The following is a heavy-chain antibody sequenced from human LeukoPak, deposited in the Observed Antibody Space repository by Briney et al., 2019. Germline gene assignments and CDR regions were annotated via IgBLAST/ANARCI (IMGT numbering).Heavy chain of an antibody. CDR1: GFTFSDYY. V-gene: IGHV3-11*01. Sequence: GGSLRLSCAASGFTFSDYYMSWIRQAPGKGLEWVSYISRSGSTIYYADSVKGRFTISRDNAKNSLYLQMNSLRAEDTAVYYCARESLFGQLWLLGDVDYWGQGTLVTVSS. J-gene: IGHJ4*02. D-gene: IGHD5-18*01. CDR2: ISRSGSTI. CDR3: ARESLFGQLWLLGDVDY.